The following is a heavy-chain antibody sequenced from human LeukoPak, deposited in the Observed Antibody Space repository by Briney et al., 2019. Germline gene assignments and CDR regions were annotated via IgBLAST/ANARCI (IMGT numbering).Heavy chain of an antibody. V-gene: IGHV3-74*01. CDR3: ARAPAEIGGYYPEYFRH. CDR2: IKSDGST. Sequence: GGSLRLSCAASGFTFSRYWMHWVRQAPGKGLVWVSRIKSDGSTNYADSVKGRFTISRDNAKNTVSLQMNSLRAQDTGVYYCARAPAEIGGYYPEYFRHWGQGTLVTVSS. CDR1: GFTFSRYW. D-gene: IGHD3-22*01. J-gene: IGHJ1*01.